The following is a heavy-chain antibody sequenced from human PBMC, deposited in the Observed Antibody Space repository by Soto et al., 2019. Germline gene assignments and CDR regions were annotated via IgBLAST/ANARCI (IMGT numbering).Heavy chain of an antibody. CDR2: IYPGDSDT. Sequence: PGESLKISCQGSGYNFKNYWIFWVRQMPGKGLEWMGIIYPGDSDTRYSPSFEGQVTMSADKSISTVYLHWRSLKASDTAMYYCVRAIETSYISSYNYRGQGTLVTVSS. CDR3: VRAIETSYISSYNY. CDR1: GYNFKNYW. V-gene: IGHV5-51*01. D-gene: IGHD6-13*01. J-gene: IGHJ4*02.